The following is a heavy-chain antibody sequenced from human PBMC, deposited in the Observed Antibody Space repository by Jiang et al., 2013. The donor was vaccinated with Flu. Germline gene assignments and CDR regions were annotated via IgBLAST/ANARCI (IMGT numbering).Heavy chain of an antibody. J-gene: IGHJ5*02. D-gene: IGHD3-22*01. CDR2: TYYRSKWYN. CDR3: ARETNKRTYYYDSSGYDWFDP. V-gene: IGHV6-1*01. CDR1: GDSVSSNSAA. Sequence: QTLSLTCAISGDSVSSNSAAWNWIRQSPSRGLEWLGRTYYRSKWYNDYAVSVKSRITINPDTSKNQFSLQLNSVTPEDTAVYYCARETNKRTYYYDSSGYDWFDPWGQGTLVTSPQ.